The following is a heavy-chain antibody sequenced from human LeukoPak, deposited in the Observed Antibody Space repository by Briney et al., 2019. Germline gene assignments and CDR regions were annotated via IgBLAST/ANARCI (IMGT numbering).Heavy chain of an antibody. D-gene: IGHD3-16*01. CDR3: ERGDTRLGGAFDV. CDR1: GFNLRSFA. Sequence: GGSLRLSCAASGFNLRSFAIHWVRQAPGKGLEYVSATSGDGGTTFCASSLQGRCTISRDNSNQMVYLQLGGLKIEDMGLYYCERGDTRLGGAFDVWGQGTMVPVSP. J-gene: IGHJ3*01. CDR2: TSGDGGTT. V-gene: IGHV3-64*01.